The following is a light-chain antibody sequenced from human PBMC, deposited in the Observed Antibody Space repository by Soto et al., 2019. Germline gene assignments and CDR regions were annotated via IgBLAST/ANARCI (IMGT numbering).Light chain of an antibody. Sequence: DIQMTQSPSSLSASVGDRVTITCRASQSISTFLNWYQQKPGKAPNLLIYTASTLHGGVPSRFSGSGSGTDFNLTISSLQPEDFATYYCQQSFTAPWTFGQGTRVEIK. CDR1: QSISTF. V-gene: IGKV1-39*01. J-gene: IGKJ1*01. CDR2: TAS. CDR3: QQSFTAPWT.